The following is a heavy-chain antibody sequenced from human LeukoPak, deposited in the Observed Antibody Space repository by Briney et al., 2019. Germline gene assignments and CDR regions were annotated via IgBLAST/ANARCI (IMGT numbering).Heavy chain of an antibody. V-gene: IGHV1-2*02. D-gene: IGHD2-2*01. J-gene: IGHJ4*02. CDR3: ARDSCSSTSCLSIDDY. CDR1: GYTFIGYY. CDR2: INPNSGGT. Sequence: GASVKVSCKASGYTFIGYYMHWVRQAPGQGLEWMGWINPNSGGTNYAQKFQGRVTMTGGTSISTVYMELSRLRSDDTAVYYCARDSCSSTSCLSIDDYWGQGTLVTVSS.